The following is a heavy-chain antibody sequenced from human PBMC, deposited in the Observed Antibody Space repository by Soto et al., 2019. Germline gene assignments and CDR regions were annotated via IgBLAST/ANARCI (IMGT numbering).Heavy chain of an antibody. J-gene: IGHJ5*02. D-gene: IGHD4-17*01. CDR2: ISAYNGNT. CDR1: GYTFTSYG. Sequence: GASVKVSCKASGYTFTSYGISWVRQAPGQGLEWMGWISAYNGNTNYAQKLQGRVTMTTDTSTSTAYMELRSLRSDDTAVYYCARRSATVTTSYWFDPWGQGTLVTVSS. CDR3: ARRSATVTTSYWFDP. V-gene: IGHV1-18*01.